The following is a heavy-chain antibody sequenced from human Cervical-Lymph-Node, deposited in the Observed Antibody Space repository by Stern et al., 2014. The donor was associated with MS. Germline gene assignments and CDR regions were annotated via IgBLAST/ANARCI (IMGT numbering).Heavy chain of an antibody. V-gene: IGHV3-74*01. CDR3: TREFHGQQLVLDDC. CDR2: IYVDGTGT. Sequence: EVQLEESGGGLVQPGGSLRLSCAASGFTFSDYWMHWVRQAPGKGLGWLSRIYVDGTGTSYADSVKGRFTISRANPKTILRMQMNGLRAEDTGVYYCTREFHGQQLVLDDCWGQGTLVTVSS. D-gene: IGHD4-11*01. J-gene: IGHJ4*02. CDR1: GFTFSDYW.